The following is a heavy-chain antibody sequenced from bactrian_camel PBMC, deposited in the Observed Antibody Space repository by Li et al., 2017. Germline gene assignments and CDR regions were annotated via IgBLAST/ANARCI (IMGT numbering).Heavy chain of an antibody. CDR2: MSGGGRE. CDR1: GFTFSSSA. Sequence: VQLVESGGGLVQPGGSQRLSCAASGFTFSSSAMSWVRQAPGKGLEWVSGMSGGGREYYVDSVKGRFTISRDKAKNTLYLTINNLKTEDTAVYYCATARVVTWDYGYTDWGQGTQVTVS. J-gene: IGHJ4*01. V-gene: IGHV3S31*01. CDR3: ATARVVTWDYGYTD. D-gene: IGHD5*01.